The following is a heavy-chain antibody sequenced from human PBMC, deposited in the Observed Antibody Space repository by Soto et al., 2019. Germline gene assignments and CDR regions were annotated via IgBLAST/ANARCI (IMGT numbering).Heavy chain of an antibody. CDR2: ISSSSSTI. J-gene: IGHJ5*02. Sequence: PGGSLRLSCAASGFTFSSYSMNWVRQAPGKGLEWVSYISSSSSTIYYADSVKGRFTISRDNAKNSLYLQMNSLRDEDTAVYYCAIDQLGFCSGGSCYSAVLYNWFDPWGQGTLVTVSS. V-gene: IGHV3-48*02. CDR1: GFTFSSYS. D-gene: IGHD2-15*01. CDR3: AIDQLGFCSGGSCYSAVLYNWFDP.